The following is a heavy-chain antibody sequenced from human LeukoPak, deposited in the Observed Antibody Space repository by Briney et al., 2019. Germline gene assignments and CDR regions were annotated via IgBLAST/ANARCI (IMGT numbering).Heavy chain of an antibody. CDR3: ARDPEYYDFWSGYQNKAN. J-gene: IGHJ4*02. D-gene: IGHD3-3*01. CDR2: IYHSGST. V-gene: IGHV4-30-2*01. CDR1: GGSISSGGYY. Sequence: SETLSLTCTVSGGSISSGGYYWSWIRQPPGKGLEWIGYIYHSGSTYYNPSLKSRVTISVDRSKNQFSLKLSSVTAVDTAVYYCARDPEYYDFWSGYQNKANWGQGTLVTVSS.